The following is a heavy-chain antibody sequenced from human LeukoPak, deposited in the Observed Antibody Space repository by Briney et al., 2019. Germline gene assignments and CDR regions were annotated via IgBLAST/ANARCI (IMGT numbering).Heavy chain of an antibody. D-gene: IGHD3-9*01. V-gene: IGHV1-18*04. J-gene: IGHJ3*02. CDR1: GYTFTSYG. CDR2: ISAYNGNT. Sequence: ASVNVSCKASGYTFTSYGISWVRQAPGQGLEWMGWISAYNGNTNYAQKLQGRVTMTTDTSTSTAYMELRSLRSDDTAVYYCAREYDILTNDAFDIWGQGTMVTVSS. CDR3: AREYDILTNDAFDI.